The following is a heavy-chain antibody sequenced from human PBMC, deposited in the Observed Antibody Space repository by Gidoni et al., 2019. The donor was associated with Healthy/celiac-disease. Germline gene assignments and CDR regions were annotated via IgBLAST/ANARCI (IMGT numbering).Heavy chain of an antibody. CDR3: ARLPSDTADRWYFDL. V-gene: IGHV4-59*08. Sequence: QVQLQESGPGLVKPSETLSLTCHVSGGSISRYYWSWIRQPPGKGLEWIGYIYYSGSTNYNPSLKSRVTISVDTSKNQFSLKLSSVTAADTAVYYCARLPSDTADRWYFDLWGRGTLVTVSS. J-gene: IGHJ2*01. CDR2: IYYSGST. CDR1: GGSISRYY.